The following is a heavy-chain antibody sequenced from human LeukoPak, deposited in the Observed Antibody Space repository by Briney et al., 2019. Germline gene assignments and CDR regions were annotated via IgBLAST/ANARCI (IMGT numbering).Heavy chain of an antibody. CDR1: GFTFSNAW. CDR2: ISSSGSTI. Sequence: GGSLRLSCAASGFTFSNAWMSWIRQAPGKGLEWVSYISSSGSTIYYADSVKGRFTISRDNAKNSLYLQMNSLRAEDTAVYYCARDQQLAFDYWGQGTLVTVSS. D-gene: IGHD6-6*01. CDR3: ARDQQLAFDY. V-gene: IGHV3-11*04. J-gene: IGHJ4*02.